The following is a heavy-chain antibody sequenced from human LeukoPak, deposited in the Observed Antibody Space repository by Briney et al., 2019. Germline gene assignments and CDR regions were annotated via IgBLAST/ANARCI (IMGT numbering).Heavy chain of an antibody. CDR1: GGSISSSSYY. CDR2: INHSGST. D-gene: IGHD4-11*01. Sequence: SETLSLTCTVSGGSISSSSYYWGWIRQLPGKGLEWIGEINHSGSTNYNPSLKSRVTISVDTSKNQFSLKLSSVTAADTAVYYCARGVQFRYYYYYMDVWGKGTTVTVSS. J-gene: IGHJ6*03. V-gene: IGHV4-39*07. CDR3: ARGVQFRYYYYYMDV.